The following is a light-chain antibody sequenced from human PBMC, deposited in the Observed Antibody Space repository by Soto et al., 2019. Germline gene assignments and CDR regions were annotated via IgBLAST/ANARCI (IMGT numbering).Light chain of an antibody. CDR2: EVG. CDR3: SSHATTSSLHV. Sequence: QSVLTQPASVSGSPGQSITISCTGTSSDFGTSNYVSWYQLHPGKAPKLLIFEVGYRPSEVSNRFSGSKSGNTASLTIVGLQAEDEADYYCSSHATTSSLHVFGTGTKLTVL. J-gene: IGLJ1*01. V-gene: IGLV2-14*01. CDR1: SSDFGTSNY.